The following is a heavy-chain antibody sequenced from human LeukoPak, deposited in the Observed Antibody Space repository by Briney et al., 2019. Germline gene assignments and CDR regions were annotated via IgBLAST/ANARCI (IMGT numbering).Heavy chain of an antibody. CDR2: ISGSGGST. Sequence: GGSLRLSCVASGFTFSSYAMSWVRQAPGKGLEWVSAISGSGGSTYYADSVKGRFTISRDNSKNTLYLQMNSLRAEDTAVYYCAKDLIPGIAAAGTDLYNYWGQGTLVTVSS. CDR3: AKDLIPGIAAAGTDLYNY. CDR1: GFTFSSYA. V-gene: IGHV3-23*01. J-gene: IGHJ4*02. D-gene: IGHD6-13*01.